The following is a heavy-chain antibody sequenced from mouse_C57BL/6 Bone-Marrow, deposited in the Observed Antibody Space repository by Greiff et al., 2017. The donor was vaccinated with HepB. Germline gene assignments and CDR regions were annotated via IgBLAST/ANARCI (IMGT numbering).Heavy chain of an antibody. V-gene: IGHV1-81*01. CDR2: IYPRSGNN. CDR3: ARMGSSWYFDV. J-gene: IGHJ1*03. CDR1: GYTFTSYG. D-gene: IGHD1-1*01. Sequence: VKLQESGAELARPGASVKLSCKASGYTFTSYGISWVKQRTGQGLEWIGEIYPRSGNNYYNEKFKGKATLTADKSSSTAYMELRSLTSEDAAVYFCARMGSSWYFDVWGTGTTVTVSS.